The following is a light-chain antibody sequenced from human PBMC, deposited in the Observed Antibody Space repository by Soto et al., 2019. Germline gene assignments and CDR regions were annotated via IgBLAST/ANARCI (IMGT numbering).Light chain of an antibody. CDR3: QQYNNWPPTT. CDR1: QSVSNN. CDR2: GAS. J-gene: IGKJ5*01. V-gene: IGKV3D-15*01. Sequence: EIVLTQSPATLSVSPGERAALSCRASQSVSNNLAWYQQKPGQPPRLLIFGASTRATGIPARFSGSGSGTEFTLTISSLQSEDFAIYYCQQYNNWPPTTFGQGTRLEIK.